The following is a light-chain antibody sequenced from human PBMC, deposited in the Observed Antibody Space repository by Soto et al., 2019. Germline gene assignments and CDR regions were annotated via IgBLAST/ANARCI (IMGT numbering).Light chain of an antibody. Sequence: DIQMTQSPSSVSASVGDRVTLTCRASQSISSWLAWYQQKPGTVPKLLIYAASSLQSGDPSRFSGSGAGTEFTLTITSLQPEDFGTYYCQQGDSFPITFGQGTRLEIK. J-gene: IGKJ5*01. CDR3: QQGDSFPIT. V-gene: IGKV1-12*01. CDR2: AAS. CDR1: QSISSW.